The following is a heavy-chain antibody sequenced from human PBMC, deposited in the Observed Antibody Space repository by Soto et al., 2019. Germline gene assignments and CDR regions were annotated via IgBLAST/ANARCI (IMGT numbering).Heavy chain of an antibody. J-gene: IGHJ6*02. D-gene: IGHD6-19*01. V-gene: IGHV3-48*02. CDR2: ISARRDAI. CDR3: PRDGAVGRIRSYYGMDV. CDR1: GFSFSSYH. Sequence: EVQLVESGGGQVQPGGALRISCAAAGFSFSSYHMHWFRQAPGRWPEWLSYISARRDAIYYADALRGRFTISRDNAANSLFLQMNHLRDEDTAVYYCPRDGAVGRIRSYYGMDVWGQAPTVIVSS.